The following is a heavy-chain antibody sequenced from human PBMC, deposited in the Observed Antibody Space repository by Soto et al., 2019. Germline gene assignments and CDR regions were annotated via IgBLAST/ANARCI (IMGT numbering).Heavy chain of an antibody. J-gene: IGHJ6*02. CDR3: ARDDEYSGNGMDV. CDR1: GFTFSNYG. V-gene: IGHV3-33*01. CDR2: ILNDGSNR. Sequence: QVQLVESGGGVVQPGRSLRLSCAASGFTFSNYGMHWVRQAPGKGLEWVAVILNDGSNRYHADSVKDRFTISRDNSKKMLYLQMHSLRAEDTAVYYCARDDEYSGNGMDVWGQGTKVTVS. D-gene: IGHD3-10*01.